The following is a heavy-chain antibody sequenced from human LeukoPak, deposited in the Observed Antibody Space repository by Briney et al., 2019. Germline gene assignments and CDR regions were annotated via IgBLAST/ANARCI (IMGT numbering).Heavy chain of an antibody. D-gene: IGHD1-26*01. V-gene: IGHV1-8*02. Sequence: RASVKVSCKASGYTFTSYDINWVRQATGQGLEWMGWMNPNSGNTGYAQKFQGRVTMTRDTSISTAYMELSRLRSDDTAVYYCARGGSNGPLYFQHWGQGTLVTVSS. CDR3: ARGGSNGPLYFQH. CDR2: MNPNSGNT. CDR1: GYTFTSYD. J-gene: IGHJ1*01.